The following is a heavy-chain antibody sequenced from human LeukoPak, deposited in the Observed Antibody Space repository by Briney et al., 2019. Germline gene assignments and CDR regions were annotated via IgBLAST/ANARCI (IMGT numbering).Heavy chain of an antibody. V-gene: IGHV3-23*01. Sequence: GSLRLSCAASGLTFSNYAMSWVRQAPGKGLEWVSAISGSGGSTYYADSVKGRFTISRDNSKNTLYLQMNSLRAEDTAVYYCANGRLRLGGLSFGYWGQGTLVTVSS. D-gene: IGHD3-16*02. CDR1: GLTFSNYA. CDR2: ISGSGGST. CDR3: ANGRLRLGGLSFGY. J-gene: IGHJ4*02.